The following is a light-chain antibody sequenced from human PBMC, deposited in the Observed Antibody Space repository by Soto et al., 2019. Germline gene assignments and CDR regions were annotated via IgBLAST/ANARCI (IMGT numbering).Light chain of an antibody. J-gene: IGKJ3*01. CDR2: GAS. CDR3: QQYNIWPPWT. V-gene: IGKV3-15*01. Sequence: EIVMTQSPATLSVSPGERATLSCRASQSVSSNLAWYQQKPGQAPRLLIYGASTRATGMPARFSGSGSGTEFTLTISSLQSEDFAVYYCQQYNIWPPWTFGPGTKVDIK. CDR1: QSVSSN.